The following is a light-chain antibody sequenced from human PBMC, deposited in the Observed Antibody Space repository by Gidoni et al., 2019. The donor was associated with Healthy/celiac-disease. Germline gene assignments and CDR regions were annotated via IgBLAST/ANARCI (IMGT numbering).Light chain of an antibody. CDR3: QQYNSYSRALT. V-gene: IGKV1-5*01. Sequence: DIQMTQSPSTLSASVGDRVTITCRASQSISSWLAWYQQKPGKAPKLLIYDASSLESGVPSRCSGSGSGTEFTLTISSLQPDDFATYYCQQYNSYSRALTFGGGTKVEIK. J-gene: IGKJ4*01. CDR1: QSISSW. CDR2: DAS.